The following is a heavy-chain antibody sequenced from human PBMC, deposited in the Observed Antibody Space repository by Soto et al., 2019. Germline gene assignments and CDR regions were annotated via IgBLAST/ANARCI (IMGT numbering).Heavy chain of an antibody. CDR3: AIAPHDRGHHNWCDP. V-gene: IGHV3-23*01. J-gene: IGHJ5*02. CDR2: ISGTGGGT. Sequence: VQLSESGGALVQPGGSLRLSCAASGFTFSGYAMTWVRQAPGKGLEWVSTISGTGGGTDYADSVRGRCTISRDNSKNTVHLRTDTLPGDATAVYYSAIAPHDRGHHNWCDPWGQGTLVTVSS. CDR1: GFTFSGYA.